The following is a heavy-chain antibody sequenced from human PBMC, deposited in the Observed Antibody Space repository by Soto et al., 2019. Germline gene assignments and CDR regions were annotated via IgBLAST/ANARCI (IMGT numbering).Heavy chain of an antibody. V-gene: IGHV4-31*03. J-gene: IGHJ5*02. CDR3: ARVYGSGSYLPNWFDP. CDR1: GGSISSGGYY. Sequence: SETLSLTCTVSGGSISSGGYYWSWIRQHPGKGLEWIGYIYYSGSTYYNPSLKSRVTISVDTSKNQFSLKLSSVTAADTAVYYCARVYGSGSYLPNWFDPWGQGTLVTVSS. CDR2: IYYSGST. D-gene: IGHD3-10*01.